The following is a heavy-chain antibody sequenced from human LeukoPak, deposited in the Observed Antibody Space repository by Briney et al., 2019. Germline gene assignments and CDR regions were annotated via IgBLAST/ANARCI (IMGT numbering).Heavy chain of an antibody. V-gene: IGHV5-51*01. Sequence: GESLKISCKGSGYSFTSYWIGWVRQMPGKGLEGMGIIYPGDSDTRYSPSFQGQVTVSADKSISTASLQWSSLKVSEPARYSCARHRYDSSAFDIWGQGTMVTVSS. CDR3: ARHRYDSSAFDI. CDR2: IYPGDSDT. J-gene: IGHJ3*02. CDR1: GYSFTSYW. D-gene: IGHD3-22*01.